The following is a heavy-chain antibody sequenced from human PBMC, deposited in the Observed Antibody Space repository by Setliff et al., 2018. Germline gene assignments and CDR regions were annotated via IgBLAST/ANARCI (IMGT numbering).Heavy chain of an antibody. J-gene: IGHJ3*01. Sequence: SETLSLTCTVSDGSLSTYYWSWIRQPPGKGLEFIGYVYYSGTANYSPSLRSRLTISVDTSKNQFSLKLRSVTAADTAVYYCARQPPLNWAIPFDLWGQGKRVTVSS. V-gene: IGHV4-59*01. CDR3: ARQPPLNWAIPFDL. D-gene: IGHD7-27*01. CDR2: VYYSGTA. CDR1: DGSLSTYY.